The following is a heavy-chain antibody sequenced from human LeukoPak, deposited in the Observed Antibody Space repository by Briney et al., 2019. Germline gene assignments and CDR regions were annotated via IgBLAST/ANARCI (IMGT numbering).Heavy chain of an antibody. CDR3: ARGKNRISVRGVIITFFDYYYYGMDV. Sequence: ASVKVSCKASGYTFTSYAMHWVRQAPGQRLEWMGWSNAGNGNTKYSQEFQGRVTMTRNTSISTAYMELSSLRSEDTAVYYCARGKNRISVRGVIITFFDYYYYGMDVWGQGTTVTVSS. D-gene: IGHD3-10*01. J-gene: IGHJ6*02. CDR2: SNAGNGNT. CDR1: GYTFTSYA. V-gene: IGHV1-3*02.